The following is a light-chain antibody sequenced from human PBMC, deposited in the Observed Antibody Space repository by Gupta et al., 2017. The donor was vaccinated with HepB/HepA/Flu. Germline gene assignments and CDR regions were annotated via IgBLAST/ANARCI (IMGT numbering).Light chain of an antibody. V-gene: IGKV1-8*01. J-gene: IGKJ3*01. CDR1: QGISSY. CDR2: AAS. Sequence: AIRMTQSPSSFSASTGDRVTITCRASQGISSYLAWYQQKPGKAPKLLIYAASTVQSGVPSRFSGSGSGTDFTLTISCLQSEDFATYYCQQEYSSPFTFGHGTKVDIK. CDR3: QQEYSSPFT.